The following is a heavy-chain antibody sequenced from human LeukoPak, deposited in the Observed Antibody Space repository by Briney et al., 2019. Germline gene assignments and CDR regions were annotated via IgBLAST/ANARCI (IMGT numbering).Heavy chain of an antibody. CDR2: ISGSGGST. J-gene: IGHJ5*02. V-gene: IGHV3-23*01. Sequence: AGGSLRLSCAASGFIFSNYATSWVRQAPGKGLEWVSAISGSGGSTYYADSVKGRFTISRDNSKNTLYLQMNSLRAEDTAVYYCAKDYSYGYGDYVTWFDPWGQGTLVTVSS. CDR3: AKDYSYGYGDYVTWFDP. D-gene: IGHD4-17*01. CDR1: GFIFSNYA.